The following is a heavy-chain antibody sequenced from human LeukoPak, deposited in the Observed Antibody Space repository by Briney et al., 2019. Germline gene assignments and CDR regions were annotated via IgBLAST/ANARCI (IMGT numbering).Heavy chain of an antibody. D-gene: IGHD3-16*01. CDR2: ITSTGTTT. V-gene: IGHV1-46*02. CDR1: GYNLNTYH. J-gene: IGHJ4*02. Sequence: ASVKVSRKASGYNLNTYHMHWVRQAPGQGLEWMGIITSTGTTTICAQKFQGRVTMTRDTSTSTVYTDLSSLRSDDTAVYYCATEYVRTHYFDWWGQGTLVTVSS. CDR3: ATEYVRTHYFDW.